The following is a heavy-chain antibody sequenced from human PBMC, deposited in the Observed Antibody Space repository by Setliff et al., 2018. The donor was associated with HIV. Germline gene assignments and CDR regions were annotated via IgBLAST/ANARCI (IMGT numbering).Heavy chain of an antibody. CDR2: ISAYNGNT. CDR1: GYTFSTAD. CDR3: ARDSGVSIFGVVISGPPDY. D-gene: IGHD3-3*01. J-gene: IGHJ4*02. Sequence: ASVKVSCKASGYTFSTADINWVRQAPGQGLEWMGWISAYNGNTNYAQKLQGRVTMTTDTSTSTAYMELRSLRSDDTAVYYCARDSGVSIFGVVISGPPDYWGQGTLVTVSS. V-gene: IGHV1-18*01.